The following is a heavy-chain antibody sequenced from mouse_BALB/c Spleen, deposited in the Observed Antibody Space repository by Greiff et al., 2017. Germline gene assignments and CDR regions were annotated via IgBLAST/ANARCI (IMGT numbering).Heavy chain of an antibody. D-gene: IGHD2-3*01. J-gene: IGHJ3*01. Sequence: EVMLVESGGGLVKPGGSLKLSCAASGFTFSDYYMYWVRQTPEKRLAWVATISDGGSYTYYPDSVKGRFTISRDNAKNNLYLQMSSLKSEDTAMYYCARAYDGYYPWFAYWGQGTLVTVSA. CDR1: GFTFSDYY. CDR2: ISDGGSYT. V-gene: IGHV5-4*02. CDR3: ARAYDGYYPWFAY.